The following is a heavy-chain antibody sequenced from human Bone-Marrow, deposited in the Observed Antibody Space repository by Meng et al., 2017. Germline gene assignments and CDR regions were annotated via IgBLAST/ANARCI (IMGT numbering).Heavy chain of an antibody. CDR1: GGSISSYY. CDR2: IYYSGST. Sequence: QWQLQESGPGLVKLSETLSLTCTFSGGSISSYYWSWIRQPPGKGLEWIRYIYYSGSTKYNPSLKSRVTISVDTSKNQFSLKLSSVTAADTAVYYCARDPGIAGTIYFDYWGQGILVTVSS. CDR3: ARDPGIAGTIYFDY. J-gene: IGHJ4*02. D-gene: IGHD1-7*01. V-gene: IGHV4-59*12.